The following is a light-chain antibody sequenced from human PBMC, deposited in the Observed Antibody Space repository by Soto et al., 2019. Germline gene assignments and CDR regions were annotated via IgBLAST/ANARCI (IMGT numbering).Light chain of an antibody. CDR3: QQYNSYSQT. CDR1: QSISSW. V-gene: IGKV1-5*03. Sequence: DIQMTQSRSTLSASVGPRLTISCRASQSISSWLAWYQQKQGKAPKLLIYKASSLESGVPSRFSGSGYGTEFNLTISSLQTDDFATYDCQQYNSYSQTFGQGTKVDIK. J-gene: IGKJ1*01. CDR2: KAS.